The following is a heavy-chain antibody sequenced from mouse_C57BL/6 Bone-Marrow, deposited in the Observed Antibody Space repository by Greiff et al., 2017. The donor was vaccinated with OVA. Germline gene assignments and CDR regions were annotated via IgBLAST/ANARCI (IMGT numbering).Heavy chain of an antibody. Sequence: VQLQQPGAELVKPGASVKLSCKASGYTFTSYWMHWVQQRPGQGLEWIGMIHPNSGSTNYNEKFKSKATLTVDKSSSTAYMQLSSLTSEDSAVYYCARETTVVARRYFDYWGQGTTLTVSS. CDR2: IHPNSGST. D-gene: IGHD1-1*01. CDR1: GYTFTSYW. V-gene: IGHV1-64*01. CDR3: ARETTVVARRYFDY. J-gene: IGHJ2*01.